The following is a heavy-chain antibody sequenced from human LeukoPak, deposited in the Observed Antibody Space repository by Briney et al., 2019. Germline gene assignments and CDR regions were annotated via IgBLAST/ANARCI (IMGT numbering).Heavy chain of an antibody. D-gene: IGHD2-2*01. CDR2: IIPILGIA. CDR1: GGTFSSYA. J-gene: IGHJ4*02. CDR3: AVGYCSSTSCSAGFDY. V-gene: IGHV1-69*04. Sequence: SVKVSCKASGGTFSSYAISWGRQAPGQGLEWMGRIIPILGIANYAQKFQGRVTITADKSTSTAYTELSSLRSEDTAVYYCAVGYCSSTSCSAGFDYWGQGTLVTVSS.